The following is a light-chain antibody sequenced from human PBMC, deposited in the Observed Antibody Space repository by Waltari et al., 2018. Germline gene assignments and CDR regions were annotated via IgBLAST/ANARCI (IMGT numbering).Light chain of an antibody. Sequence: EIVLTQSPGTLSLSPGERATLSCRASQSVRGSLAWYQQKAGQAPRPLIYGAASRATGIPDRFSGSGSGTDFSLTISRLEAEDFAVYYCQHYVRLPATFGQGTKVEI. CDR3: QHYVRLPAT. CDR1: QSVRGS. J-gene: IGKJ1*01. V-gene: IGKV3-20*01. CDR2: GAA.